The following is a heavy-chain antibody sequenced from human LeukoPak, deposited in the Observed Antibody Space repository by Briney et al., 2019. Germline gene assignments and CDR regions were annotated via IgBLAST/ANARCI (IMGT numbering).Heavy chain of an antibody. J-gene: IGHJ6*02. CDR1: GFTVSSNY. Sequence: GGSLILSCAASGFTVSSNYMSWVRPAPGKGLEWVSVIYSGGSTYYADSVKGRFTISRHNSRNTLYLQMNSLRAEDTAVYYCARGPNWNYYYYGMDVWGQGTTVTVSS. CDR2: IYSGGST. V-gene: IGHV3-53*04. CDR3: ARGPNWNYYYYGMDV. D-gene: IGHD1-20*01.